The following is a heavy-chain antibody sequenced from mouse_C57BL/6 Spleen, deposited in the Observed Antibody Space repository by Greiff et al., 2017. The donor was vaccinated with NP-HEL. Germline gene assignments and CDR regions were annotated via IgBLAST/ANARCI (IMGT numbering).Heavy chain of an antibody. Sequence: QVQLQQPGAELVMPGASVKLSCKASGYTFTSYWMHWVKQRPGQGLEWIGEIDPSDSYTNYNQKFKGKSTLTVDKSSSTAYMQISGLTSEDSAVYYCAKYYGSLDYWGQGTTLTVSS. CDR2: IDPSDSYT. J-gene: IGHJ2*01. CDR1: GYTFTSYW. V-gene: IGHV1-69*01. CDR3: AKYYGSLDY. D-gene: IGHD1-1*01.